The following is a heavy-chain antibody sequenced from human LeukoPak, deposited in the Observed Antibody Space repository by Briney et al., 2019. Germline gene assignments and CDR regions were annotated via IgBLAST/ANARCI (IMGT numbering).Heavy chain of an antibody. CDR3: AKDRTYYYGSGSYLL. V-gene: IGHV3-9*01. CDR1: GFTFDDYA. D-gene: IGHD3-10*01. J-gene: IGHJ4*02. CDR2: ISWNSGSI. Sequence: PGGSLRLSCAASGFTFDDYAMHWVRHAPGKGLEWVSGISWNSGSIGYADSVKGRFTISRDNAKNSLYLQMNSLRAEDTALYYCAKDRTYYYGSGSYLLWGQGTLVTVSS.